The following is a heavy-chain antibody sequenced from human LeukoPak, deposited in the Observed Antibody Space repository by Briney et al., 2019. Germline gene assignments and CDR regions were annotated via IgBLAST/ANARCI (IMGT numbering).Heavy chain of an antibody. Sequence: MTGGSLRLSCAASGFTFSDYYMSWIRQAPGKGLEWVSYISSSGSTIYYADSVKGRFTISRDNAKNSLHLQMNSLRAEDTAVYYCARMANYYYYMDVWGKGTTVTVSS. D-gene: IGHD5-24*01. CDR3: ARMANYYYYMDV. CDR1: GFTFSDYY. CDR2: ISSSGSTI. J-gene: IGHJ6*03. V-gene: IGHV3-11*04.